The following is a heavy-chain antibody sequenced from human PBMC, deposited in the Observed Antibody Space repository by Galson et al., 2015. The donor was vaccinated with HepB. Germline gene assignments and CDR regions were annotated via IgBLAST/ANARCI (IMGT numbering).Heavy chain of an antibody. CDR3: ARLGLGYDSPTLDAFDI. V-gene: IGHV3-53*01. Sequence: SLRLSCAASGFTVSSNYMSWVRQAPGKGLEWVSVIYSGGSTYYADSVKGRFTISRDNSKNTLYLQMNSLRAEDTAVYYCARLGLGYDSPTLDAFDIWGQGTMVTVSS. CDR2: IYSGGST. D-gene: IGHD3-3*01. CDR1: GFTVSSNY. J-gene: IGHJ3*02.